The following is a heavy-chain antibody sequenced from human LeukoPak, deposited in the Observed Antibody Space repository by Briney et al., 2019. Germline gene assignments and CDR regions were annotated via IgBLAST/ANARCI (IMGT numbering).Heavy chain of an antibody. D-gene: IGHD3-10*01. CDR3: ARDGTYFGDPLSRGFDY. J-gene: IGHJ4*02. CDR1: GYTFTSYG. Sequence: ASVTVSCKASGYTFTSYGISWVRQAPGQGLEWMGWISAYNGNTKYAQKFQGRVTMTTDTSTSTAYMELRSLRSDDTAVYYCARDGTYFGDPLSRGFDYWGQGTLVTVSS. V-gene: IGHV1-18*01. CDR2: ISAYNGNT.